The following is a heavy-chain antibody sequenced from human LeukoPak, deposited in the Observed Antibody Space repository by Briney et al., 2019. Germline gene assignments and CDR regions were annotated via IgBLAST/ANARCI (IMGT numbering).Heavy chain of an antibody. Sequence: GASVKVSCKASGYTFTSYGISWVRQAPGQGREWMGWISAYNGNTNYAQKLQGRVTMTTDTSTSTAYMELRSLRSDDTAVYYCARTVVSGYYGSGSHEDYWGQGTLVTVSS. J-gene: IGHJ4*02. D-gene: IGHD3-10*01. CDR1: GYTFTSYG. CDR3: ARTVVSGYYGSGSHEDY. V-gene: IGHV1-18*01. CDR2: ISAYNGNT.